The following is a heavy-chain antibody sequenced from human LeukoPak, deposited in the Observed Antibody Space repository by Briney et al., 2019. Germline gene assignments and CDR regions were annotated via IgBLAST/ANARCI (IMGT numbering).Heavy chain of an antibody. CDR3: ARGVGSSVYYYYMDV. D-gene: IGHD6-25*01. CDR1: GGTFIIYD. CDR2: MNPNSGNT. Sequence: GASVKVSCKASGGTFIIYDINWVRQATGQGLEWMGWMNPNSGNTGYAQKFQGRVTITRNTPISTAYMELGSLRSEDTAVYYCARGVGSSVYYYYMDVWGKGTTVTVSS. V-gene: IGHV1-8*03. J-gene: IGHJ6*03.